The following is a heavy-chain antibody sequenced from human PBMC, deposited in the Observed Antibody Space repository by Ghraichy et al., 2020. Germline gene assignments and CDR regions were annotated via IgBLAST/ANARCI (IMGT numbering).Heavy chain of an antibody. D-gene: IGHD5-12*01. V-gene: IGHV4-59*12. Sequence: SETLSLTCTVSGGSISSYYWSWIRQPPGKGLEWIGYIYYSGSTNYNPSLKSRVTISVDTSKNQFSLKLSSVTAADTAVYYCARRSGYSGYDWDYWGQGTLVTVSS. CDR3: ARRSGYSGYDWDY. CDR2: IYYSGST. J-gene: IGHJ4*02. CDR1: GGSISSYY.